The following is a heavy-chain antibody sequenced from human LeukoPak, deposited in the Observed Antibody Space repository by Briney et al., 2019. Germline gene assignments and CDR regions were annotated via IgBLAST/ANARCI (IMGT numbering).Heavy chain of an antibody. CDR2: IIPIFGTA. CDR3: ARDAVDIVVVPADIGTVTTHYYYYMDV. D-gene: IGHD2-2*01. Sequence: SVKVSCKASGGTFSSYAISWVRQAPGQGLEWMGGIIPIFGTANYAQKFQGRVTITTDESTSTAYMELSSLRSEDTAVYYCARDAVDIVVVPADIGTVTTHYYYYMDVWGKGTTVTVSS. CDR1: GGTFSSYA. V-gene: IGHV1-69*05. J-gene: IGHJ6*03.